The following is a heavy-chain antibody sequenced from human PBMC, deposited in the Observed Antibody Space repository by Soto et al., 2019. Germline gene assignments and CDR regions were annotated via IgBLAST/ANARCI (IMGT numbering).Heavy chain of an antibody. CDR3: ARDADYGGSRGGMDV. CDR1: GGSVNNANYF. D-gene: IGHD4-17*01. CDR2: IYYSGST. V-gene: IGHV4-31*03. Sequence: QVRLEESGPGLVKPSETLSLICSVSGGSVNNANYFWNWIRHHPENGLEWIGYIYYSGSTRYNPAFKTRANLSIDTSKKQFSLRLNSVTVADTAVYFCARDADYGGSRGGMDVWGRGTTVTVSS. J-gene: IGHJ6*02.